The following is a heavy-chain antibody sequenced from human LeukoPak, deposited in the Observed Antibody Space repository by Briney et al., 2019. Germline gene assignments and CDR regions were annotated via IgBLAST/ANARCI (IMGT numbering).Heavy chain of an antibody. CDR2: INHNGNVN. CDR1: GFTFSSYW. CDR3: ARGGGLDV. J-gene: IGHJ6*02. V-gene: IGHV3-7*03. Sequence: PGGSLRLSCVASGFTFSSYWMNWARQAPGKGLEWVASINHNGNVNYYVDSVKGRFTISRDNAKNSLYLQMGNLRAEDTAVYFCARGGGLDVWGQGATVTVSS. D-gene: IGHD3-16*01.